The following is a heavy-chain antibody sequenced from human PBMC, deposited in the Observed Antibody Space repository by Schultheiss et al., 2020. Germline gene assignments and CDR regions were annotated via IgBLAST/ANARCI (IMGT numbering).Heavy chain of an antibody. CDR3: VRGQIAARLST. D-gene: IGHD6-6*01. V-gene: IGHV4-34*01. CDR2: MNHSGGT. CDR1: SGSFSGYY. J-gene: IGHJ5*02. Sequence: GSLRLSCVVSSGSFSGYYWSWIRQPPGKGLEWIGEMNHSGGTDYTPSLKSRVTMSVDTSKNQFSLNLRSVTAADTAVYYCVRGQIAARLSTWGQGTLVTV.